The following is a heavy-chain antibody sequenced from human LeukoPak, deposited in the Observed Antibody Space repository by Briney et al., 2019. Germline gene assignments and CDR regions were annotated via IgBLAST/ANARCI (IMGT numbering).Heavy chain of an antibody. CDR1: GFLFSNYA. CDR2: LSGGGRIT. Sequence: GGSLRLSCSASGFLFSNYAMSWVRQAPGKGLEWVSALSGGGRITYYGDSVKGRFTISRDNSGNTLYLQMNSLTVEDTPRYYCSINRGIGSAVWFDPGAQRTLVTVSS. J-gene: IGHJ5*02. D-gene: IGHD7-27*01. CDR3: SINRGIGSAVWFDP. V-gene: IGHV3-23*01.